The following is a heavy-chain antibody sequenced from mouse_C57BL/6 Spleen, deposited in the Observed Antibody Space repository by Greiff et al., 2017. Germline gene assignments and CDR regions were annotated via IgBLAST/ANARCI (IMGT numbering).Heavy chain of an antibody. CDR2: IYPRSGNT. Sequence: QVQLQQSGAELARPGASVKLSCKASGYTFTSYGISWVKQRTGQGLEWIGEIYPRSGNTYYNEKFKGKATLTADKSSSTAYMELRSLTSEDSAVYYGARYLSSYYGNYYAMDYWGQGTSVTVSS. D-gene: IGHD2-1*01. V-gene: IGHV1-81*01. J-gene: IGHJ4*01. CDR1: GYTFTSYG. CDR3: ARYLSSYYGNYYAMDY.